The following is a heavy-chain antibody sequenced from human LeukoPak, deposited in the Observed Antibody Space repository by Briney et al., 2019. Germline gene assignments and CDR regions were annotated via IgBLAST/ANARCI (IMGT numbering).Heavy chain of an antibody. CDR2: ISSSGSTI. CDR1: GFTFRSYD. J-gene: IGHJ1*01. D-gene: IGHD3-22*01. CDR3: ARGDYRYYDSSGYYNEYFQH. Sequence: GGSLRLSCAASGFTFRSYDMIWVRQAPGKGLEWVSDISSSGSTIYYADSVKGRFTVSRDNAKNSLYLQMNSLRAEDTAVYYCARGDYRYYDSSGYYNEYFQHWGQGTLVTVSS. V-gene: IGHV3-48*03.